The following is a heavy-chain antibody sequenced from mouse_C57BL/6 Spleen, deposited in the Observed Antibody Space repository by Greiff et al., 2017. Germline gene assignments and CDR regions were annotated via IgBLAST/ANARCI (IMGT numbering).Heavy chain of an antibody. CDR1: GYTFTSYW. Sequence: QVQLQQPGAELVRPGTSVKLSCKASGYTFTSYWMHWVKQRPGQGLEWIGVIDPSDSYTNYNQKFKGKATLTVDTSSSTAYMQLSSLTSEHSAVYYCARYGSSYLYYFDYWGKGTTLTVSS. CDR2: IDPSDSYT. D-gene: IGHD1-1*01. V-gene: IGHV1-59*01. CDR3: ARYGSSYLYYFDY. J-gene: IGHJ2*01.